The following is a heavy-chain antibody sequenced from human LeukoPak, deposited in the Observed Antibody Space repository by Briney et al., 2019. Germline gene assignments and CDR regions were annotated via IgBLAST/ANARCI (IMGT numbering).Heavy chain of an antibody. Sequence: SGGSLRLSCAASGFTFSSYAMHWVRQAPGKGLEWVAVISYDGSNKYYADSVKGRFTISRDNSKNTLYLQMNSLRAEDTAVYYCATVGRNNWFDLWGQGTPVTVSS. J-gene: IGHJ5*02. CDR1: GFTFSSYA. CDR2: ISYDGSNK. V-gene: IGHV3-30*01. CDR3: ATVGRNNWFDL.